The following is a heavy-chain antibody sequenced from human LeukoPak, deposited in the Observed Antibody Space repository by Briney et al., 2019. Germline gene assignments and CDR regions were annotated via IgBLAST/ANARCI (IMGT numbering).Heavy chain of an antibody. CDR1: GFTVSSNY. D-gene: IGHD6-6*01. J-gene: IGHJ4*02. CDR3: ARDLSSSSDY. V-gene: IGHV3-53*04. CDR2: IYSGGST. Sequence: PGGSLRLSCAASGFTVSSNYMSWVRQAPGKGLEWVSVIYSGGSTYYADSVKGRFTISRHNSKNTLYLQMNSLRAEDTAVYYYARDLSSSSDYWGQGTLVTVSS.